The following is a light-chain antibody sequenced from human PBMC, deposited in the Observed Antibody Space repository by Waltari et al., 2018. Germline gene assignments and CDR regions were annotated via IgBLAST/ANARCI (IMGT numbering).Light chain of an antibody. V-gene: IGLV1-44*01. CDR3: ATWDDSLNGRVV. J-gene: IGLJ2*01. CDR2: SNN. CDR1: SSNIGSNT. Sequence: QSVLTQPPSASGTPGPRVTISCSGSSSNIGSNTVTWYQQLPGPAPKLLIYSNNQRPSGVPDRFSGSKSVTSASLAISGLQSEDAADYYCATWDDSLNGRVVFGGGTKLTVL.